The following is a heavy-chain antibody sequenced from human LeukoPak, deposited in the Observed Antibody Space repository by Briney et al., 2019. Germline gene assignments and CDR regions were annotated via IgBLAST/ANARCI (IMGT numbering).Heavy chain of an antibody. Sequence: SETLSLTCTVSGGSISSSSYYWGWIRQPPGKGLEWIGSIYYSGSTYYNPSLKSRVTISVDTSKNQFSLKLSSVTAADTAVYYCARRKGDSYDWYFDLWGRGTLVTVSS. CDR1: GGSISSSSYY. CDR2: IYYSGST. D-gene: IGHD2-21*02. V-gene: IGHV4-39*07. CDR3: ARRKGDSYDWYFDL. J-gene: IGHJ2*01.